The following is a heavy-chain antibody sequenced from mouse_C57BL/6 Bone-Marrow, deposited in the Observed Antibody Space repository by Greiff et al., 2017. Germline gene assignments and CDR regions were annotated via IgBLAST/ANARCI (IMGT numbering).Heavy chain of an antibody. CDR1: GYTFTSYW. CDR3: AESGPLGRSFDY. V-gene: IGHV1-55*01. CDR2: IYPTSGRT. J-gene: IGHJ2*01. Sequence: QVQLQQPGAELVKPGASVKMSCKASGYTFTSYWITWVKQRPGQGLEWIGDIYPTSGRTNYNEKFKSKAILTVDTSSNTAYMQLSSLTSEDSAVFYGAESGPLGRSFDYWGQGTTLTVSS. D-gene: IGHD4-1*01.